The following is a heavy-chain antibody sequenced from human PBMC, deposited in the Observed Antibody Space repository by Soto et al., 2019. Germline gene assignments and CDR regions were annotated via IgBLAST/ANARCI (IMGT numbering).Heavy chain of an antibody. CDR2: IRSKANNYAT. CDR3: TRLITVAGLDY. Sequence: GGSLRLSCAASGFTFSGSAMHWVRQVSGKGLEWVGHIRSKANNYATAYAASVKGRFIISRDDPKNTAYLQMNSLKTEDTAVYFCTRLITVAGLDYWGQGTLVTVSS. V-gene: IGHV3-73*01. J-gene: IGHJ4*02. CDR1: GFTFSGSA. D-gene: IGHD6-19*01.